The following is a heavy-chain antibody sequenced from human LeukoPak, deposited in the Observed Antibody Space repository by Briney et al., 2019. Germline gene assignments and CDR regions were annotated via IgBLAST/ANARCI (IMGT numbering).Heavy chain of an antibody. CDR1: GYTFTSYA. Sequence: ASVKVSCKASGYTFTSYAMNWVRQAPGQGLEWMGWINTNTGNPTYAQGFTGRFVFSLDTSVSTAYLQISSLKAEDTAVYYCASRTQGSSSGWYLNWGQGTLVTVSS. CDR2: INTNTGNP. V-gene: IGHV7-4-1*02. J-gene: IGHJ4*02. D-gene: IGHD6-19*01. CDR3: ASRTQGSSSGWYLN.